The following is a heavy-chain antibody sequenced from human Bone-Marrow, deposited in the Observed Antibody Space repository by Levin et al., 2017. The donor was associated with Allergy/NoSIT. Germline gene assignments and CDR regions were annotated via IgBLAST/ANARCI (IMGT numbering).Heavy chain of an antibody. V-gene: IGHV3-33*08. CDR3: EREDSSVRDDWVDS. Sequence: GGSLRLSCAASGFTFMNYGMHWVRQAPAKGLEWVALISFDGDAVRGRFTVSRDNSKNTLHLQMNSLRGDDTALYFCEREDSSVRDDWVDSWGQGTLVIVSS. J-gene: IGHJ5*01. D-gene: IGHD5/OR15-5a*01. CDR2: ISFDG. CDR1: GFTFMNYG.